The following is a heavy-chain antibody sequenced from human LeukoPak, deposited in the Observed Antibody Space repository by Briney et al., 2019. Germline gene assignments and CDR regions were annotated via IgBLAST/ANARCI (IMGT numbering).Heavy chain of an antibody. CDR2: IYYSGST. D-gene: IGHD1-14*01. V-gene: IGHV4-30-4*01. CDR3: ARVTRTWAPRFDY. J-gene: IGHJ4*02. Sequence: SETLSLTCTVSGGSISSGDYYWSWIRQPPGKGLEWIGYIYYSGSTYYNPSLKSRVTISVDTSKNQFSLKLSSVTAAGTAVYYCARVTRTWAPRFDYWGQGTLVTVSS. CDR1: GGSISSGDYY.